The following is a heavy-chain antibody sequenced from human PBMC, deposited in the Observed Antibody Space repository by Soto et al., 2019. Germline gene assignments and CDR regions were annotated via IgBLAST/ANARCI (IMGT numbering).Heavy chain of an antibody. Sequence: QVQLVQSGAEVKKPGASVKVSCKASGYIFTSYVMEWVRQAPGQRLEWMGWINAGNGNTKYSQKFQARVTITRDTSANTAYMELSSLRSEDTAVYYCARSAPPIDYWGQGTLVTVSS. CDR3: ARSAPPIDY. V-gene: IGHV1-3*01. CDR1: GYIFTSYV. J-gene: IGHJ4*02. CDR2: INAGNGNT.